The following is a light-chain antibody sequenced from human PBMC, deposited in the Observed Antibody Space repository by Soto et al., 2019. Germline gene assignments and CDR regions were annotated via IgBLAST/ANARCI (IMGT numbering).Light chain of an antibody. CDR2: EVS. Sequence: QSALTQPPSASGSFGQSVTISCTGTSSDVGGYNYVSWYQQHPGKAPKLMIYEVSERPSGVPDRFSGSKSGNTASLTVSGLQADDEADYYGSSYSGTNYHYVFGTGTKVTVL. V-gene: IGLV2-8*01. CDR1: SSDVGGYNY. J-gene: IGLJ1*01. CDR3: SSYSGTNYHYV.